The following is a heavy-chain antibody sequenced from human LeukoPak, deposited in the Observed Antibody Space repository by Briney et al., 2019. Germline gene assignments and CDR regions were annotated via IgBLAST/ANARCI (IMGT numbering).Heavy chain of an antibody. CDR2: IYTSGST. CDR1: GGSISSYY. J-gene: IGHJ4*02. CDR3: ATSLRASRRYYFDY. V-gene: IGHV4-4*07. Sequence: SETLSLTCTVSGGSISSYYWSWIRQPAGKGLEWIGRIYTSGSTNYNPSLKSRVTMSVDTSKNQFSLKLSSVTAADTAAYYCATSLRASRRYYFDYWGQGTLVTVSS. D-gene: IGHD4-17*01.